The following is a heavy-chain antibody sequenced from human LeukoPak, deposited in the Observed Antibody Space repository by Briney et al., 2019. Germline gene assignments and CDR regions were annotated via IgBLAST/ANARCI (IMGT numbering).Heavy chain of an antibody. CDR3: ARDYADYVGYFFLDY. CDR2: ISGGGETT. CDR1: GFTFNNYA. Sequence: PGGSLRLSCAASGFTFNNYAMNWVRQAPGKGLEWVSSISGGGETTYYADSAKGRFTISRDNSQNTLYLQMNSLRAEDTAVYYCARDYADYVGYFFLDYWGQGTLVTVSS. V-gene: IGHV3-23*01. J-gene: IGHJ4*02. D-gene: IGHD4-17*01.